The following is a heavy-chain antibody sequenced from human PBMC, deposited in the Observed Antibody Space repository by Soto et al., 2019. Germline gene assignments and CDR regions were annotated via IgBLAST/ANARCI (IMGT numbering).Heavy chain of an antibody. V-gene: IGHV4-39*01. CDR2: IYYSGST. Sequence: QLQLQESGPGLVKPSETLSLTCTVSGGSISSSSYYWGWIRQPPGKGLEWIGSIYYSGSTYYNPSPKSRVTIAEDTSKNQYAMKLSSVTGADTAVYYCARHLRYSSSSLSYWGQGTLVTVSS. CDR3: ARHLRYSSSSLSY. CDR1: GGSISSSSYY. D-gene: IGHD6-6*01. J-gene: IGHJ4*02.